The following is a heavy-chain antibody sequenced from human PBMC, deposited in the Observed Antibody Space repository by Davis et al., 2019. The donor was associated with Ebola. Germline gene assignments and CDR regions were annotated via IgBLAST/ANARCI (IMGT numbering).Heavy chain of an antibody. V-gene: IGHV3-9*01. CDR1: GFRFDDYA. D-gene: IGHD2-15*01. J-gene: IGHJ3*02. CDR3: AAADIVVVVDGTSYPHAFDT. CDR2: IGWNSYDI. Sequence: SLKISCAASGFRFDDYAMHWVRQAPGKGLEWVSGIGWNSYDIAYADSVKGRFTISRDNAKNSLFLQMNSLRAEDTAVYYCAAADIVVVVDGTSYPHAFDTWGQGTVVTVSS.